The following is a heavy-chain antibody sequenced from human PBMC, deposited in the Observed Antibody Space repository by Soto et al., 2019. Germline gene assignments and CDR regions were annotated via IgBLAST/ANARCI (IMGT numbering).Heavy chain of an antibody. V-gene: IGHV3-30-3*01. Sequence: GGSLRLSCAASGFTFSSYAMHWVRQAPGKGQEWVAVISYDGTNKYYADSVKGRFTIPRDNSKNTLSLQMNTLRAEDTAVYYCARDPLSLIEYYFDYWGQGTLVTVSS. J-gene: IGHJ4*02. CDR3: ARDPLSLIEYYFDY. CDR1: GFTFSSYA. D-gene: IGHD3-22*01. CDR2: ISYDGTNK.